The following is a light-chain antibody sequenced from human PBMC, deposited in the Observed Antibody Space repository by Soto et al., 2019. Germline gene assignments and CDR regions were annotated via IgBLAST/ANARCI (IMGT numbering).Light chain of an antibody. V-gene: IGKV1-5*01. CDR1: QTINSW. J-gene: IGKJ1*01. Sequence: DIQMTQSPSTLSASVGDRVTITCRASQTINSWLAWYQQKPGKAPKVLIFDASSLKTGVPSRFSGSGSGTEFTLTISNLQPDDFATYYCQQYYSYPRTFGQGTKVDIK. CDR3: QQYYSYPRT. CDR2: DAS.